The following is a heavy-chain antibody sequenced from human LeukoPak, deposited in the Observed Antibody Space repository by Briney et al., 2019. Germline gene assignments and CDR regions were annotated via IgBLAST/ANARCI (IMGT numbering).Heavy chain of an antibody. CDR3: ARGPGDNSGYPQAPDY. Sequence: ASVKVSCKASGYTFTSYYMHWVRQAPGQGLEWMGIISPTSGNTDYAHKFQGRITMTRDTSTTTVYMELSGLRSEDTAVYYCARGPGDNSGYPQAPDYWGQGTLVTVSS. D-gene: IGHD3-22*01. CDR1: GYTFTSYY. J-gene: IGHJ4*02. CDR2: ISPTSGNT. V-gene: IGHV1-46*01.